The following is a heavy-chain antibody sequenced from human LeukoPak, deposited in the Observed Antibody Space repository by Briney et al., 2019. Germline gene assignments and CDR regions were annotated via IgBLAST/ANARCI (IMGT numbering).Heavy chain of an antibody. CDR2: INSDGSST. Sequence: GGSLRLSCAASGFTFSSYWMHWVRQAPGKGLVWVSRINSDGSSTSYADSVKGRFTISRDNGRNTVFLQMSSLRAEDTALYYCARKSASGNYPLDYWGQGTLVTVSS. D-gene: IGHD3-10*01. CDR3: ARKSASGNYPLDY. V-gene: IGHV3-74*01. J-gene: IGHJ4*02. CDR1: GFTFSSYW.